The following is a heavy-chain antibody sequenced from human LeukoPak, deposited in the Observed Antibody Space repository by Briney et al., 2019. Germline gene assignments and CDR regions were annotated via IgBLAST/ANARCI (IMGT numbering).Heavy chain of an antibody. CDR2: IKQDGSEK. V-gene: IGHV3-7*01. CDR3: ARSHDCSSTSCYTMGYYMDV. J-gene: IGHJ6*03. CDR1: GFTFSSYW. Sequence: PGGSLRLSCAASGFTFSSYWMSWVRQAPGKGLEWVANIKQDGSEKYYVDSVKGRFTISSDNAKNSLYLQMNSLRAEDTAVYYCARSHDCSSTSCYTMGYYMDVWGKGTTVTVSS. D-gene: IGHD2-2*02.